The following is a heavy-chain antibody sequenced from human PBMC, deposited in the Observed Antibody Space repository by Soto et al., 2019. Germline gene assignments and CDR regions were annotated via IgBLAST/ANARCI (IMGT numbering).Heavy chain of an antibody. Sequence: QVQLVQSGAEVKKPGASFKVACKASGYSFNSYYMHWVRQAPGQGPEWMGVINPSGASTSYAQKFQGRVTMTRDTSTSTVYMELSSLRSEDTALYYCASDYNAYQRQHVFDIWGQGTLVTVSS. D-gene: IGHD3-10*01. CDR1: GYSFNSYY. CDR3: ASDYNAYQRQHVFDI. J-gene: IGHJ3*02. V-gene: IGHV1-46*02. CDR2: INPSGAST.